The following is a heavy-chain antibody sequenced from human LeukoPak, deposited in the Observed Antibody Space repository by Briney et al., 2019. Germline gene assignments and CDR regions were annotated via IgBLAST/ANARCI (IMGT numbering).Heavy chain of an antibody. V-gene: IGHV1-2*02. CDR1: GYTFTGYY. D-gene: IGHD2-15*01. Sequence: ASVTVSCKASGYTFTGYYMHWVRQAPGQGLEWMGWINPNSGGTNYAQKFQGRVTMTRDTSISTAYMELSRLRSDDTAVYYCARVDCSGGSCYFDYWGQGTLVTVSS. J-gene: IGHJ4*02. CDR3: ARVDCSGGSCYFDY. CDR2: INPNSGGT.